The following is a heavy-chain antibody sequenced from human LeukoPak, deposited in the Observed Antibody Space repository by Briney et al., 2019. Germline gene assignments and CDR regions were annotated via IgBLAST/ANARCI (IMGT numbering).Heavy chain of an antibody. CDR3: ARTAGTTFWGLDY. V-gene: IGHV4-4*07. CDR1: GGSISGYY. CDR2: IYTTGST. D-gene: IGHD1-1*01. Sequence: PSETLSLTCSVSGGSISGYYWSWIRQPAGKGLERIGRIYTTGSTNYNPSLKSRVTMSVDTSKNQLSLKLNSVTAADTAVYYCARTAGTTFWGLDYWGQGTLVTVSS. J-gene: IGHJ4*02.